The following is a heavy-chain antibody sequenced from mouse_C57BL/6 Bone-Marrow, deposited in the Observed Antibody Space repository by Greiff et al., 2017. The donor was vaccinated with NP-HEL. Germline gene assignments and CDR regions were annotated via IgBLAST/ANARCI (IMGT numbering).Heavy chain of an antibody. J-gene: IGHJ3*01. CDR3: ARGYSIWFAY. Sequence: QVQLQQPGAELVRPGSSVKLSCKASGYTFTSYWMDWVKQRPGQGLEWIGNIYPSDSETHYNQKFKDKATFTVDKSSSTAYMQLSSLTSEDSAVYYCARGYSIWFAYWGQGTLVTVSA. D-gene: IGHD2-5*01. CDR1: GYTFTSYW. CDR2: IYPSDSET. V-gene: IGHV1-61*01.